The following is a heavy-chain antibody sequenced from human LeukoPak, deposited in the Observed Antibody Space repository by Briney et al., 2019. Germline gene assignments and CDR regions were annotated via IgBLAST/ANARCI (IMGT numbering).Heavy chain of an antibody. D-gene: IGHD3-3*01. CDR2: ISGSGGST. CDR1: GFTFSSYA. CDR3: AKDLSITIFGVVTYYYYMDV. Sequence: PGGSLTLSCAASGFTFSSYAMSWVRQAPGKGLEWVSAISGSGGSTYYADSVKGRFTISRDNSKNTLYLQMNSLRAEDTAVYYCAKDLSITIFGVVTYYYYMDVWGKGNTVTVSS. V-gene: IGHV3-23*01. J-gene: IGHJ6*03.